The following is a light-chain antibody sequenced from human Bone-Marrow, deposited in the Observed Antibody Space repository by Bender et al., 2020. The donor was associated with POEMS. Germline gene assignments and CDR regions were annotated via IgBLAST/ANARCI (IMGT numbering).Light chain of an antibody. CDR3: SSYTNSIVV. CDR2: DVS. Sequence: QSALTQPASVSGSPGQSITISCTGTSSDVESYNLVSWYQQHPGKAPKLLIYDVSNRPSGVSNRFSGSESGDTASLTISGLQAEDEADYYCSSYTNSIVVFGGGTKLTVL. V-gene: IGLV2-14*02. J-gene: IGLJ2*01. CDR1: SSDVESYNL.